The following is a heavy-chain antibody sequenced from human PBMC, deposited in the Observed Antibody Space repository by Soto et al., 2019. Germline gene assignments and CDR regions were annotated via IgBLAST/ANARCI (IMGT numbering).Heavy chain of an antibody. V-gene: IGHV4-30-4*01. J-gene: IGHJ6*02. CDR3: ARVSLRYYYGMDV. CDR2: IYYSGST. Sequence: SETLSLTCTVSGAPIKDGDYPWGWIRQPPGKGLEWIGHIYYSGSTYFNPSLQSRVWISVDTSKNQFSLKVNSVTAADTAVYYCARVSLRYYYGMDVWGQGTTVTVSS. CDR1: GAPIKDGDYP.